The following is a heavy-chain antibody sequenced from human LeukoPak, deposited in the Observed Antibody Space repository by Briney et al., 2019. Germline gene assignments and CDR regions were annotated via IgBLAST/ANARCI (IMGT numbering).Heavy chain of an antibody. V-gene: IGHV1-8*01. CDR3: ARGPPNWGYDY. D-gene: IGHD7-27*01. CDR1: GYTFTSYD. CDR2: MSPNSGDT. Sequence: ASVKVSCRASGYTFTSYDFNWVRQATGQRPEWMGWMSPNSGDTGYAQKFQDRVTMTRNTSISTAYMELSSLRSDDTAVYYCARGPPNWGYDYWGPGTLVTVSS. J-gene: IGHJ4*02.